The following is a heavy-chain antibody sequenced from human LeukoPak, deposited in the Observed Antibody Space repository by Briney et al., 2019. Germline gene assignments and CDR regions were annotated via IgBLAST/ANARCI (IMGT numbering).Heavy chain of an antibody. Sequence: GESLKISCQTSGFIFTESWIAWVRHLPGRGLEWLGFIYPGKSDIRYNPSLQGQVSISADTSISTVYLQWDSLKASDSAVYYCARQGPSYHSAYSSWGQGTLITVSS. V-gene: IGHV5-51*01. J-gene: IGHJ1*01. CDR2: IYPGKSDI. D-gene: IGHD6-25*01. CDR1: GFIFTESW. CDR3: ARQGPSYHSAYSS.